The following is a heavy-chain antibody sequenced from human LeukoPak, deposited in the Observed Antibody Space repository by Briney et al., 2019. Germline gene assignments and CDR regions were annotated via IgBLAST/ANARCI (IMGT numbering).Heavy chain of an antibody. D-gene: IGHD3-22*01. J-gene: IGHJ4*02. CDR3: ARARYYYETYTGSDY. CDR1: GGSISSGSYY. Sequence: SQTLSLTCTVSGGSISSGSYYWSWIRQPAGKGLEWIGRIYTSGSTNYNPSLKSRVTISVDTSKNQFSLKLSSVTAADTAVYYCARARYYYETYTGSDYWGQGTLVTVSS. CDR2: IYTSGST. V-gene: IGHV4-61*02.